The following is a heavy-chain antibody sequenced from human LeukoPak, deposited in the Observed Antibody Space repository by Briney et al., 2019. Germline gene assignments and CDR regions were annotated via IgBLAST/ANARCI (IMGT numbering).Heavy chain of an antibody. CDR1: GDSVWSDSAA. J-gene: IGHJ4*02. D-gene: IGHD6-19*01. CDR3: ASSIAVAGPFDY. CDR2: TYYRSKWYN. Sequence: SQTLSLTCAISGDSVWSDSAAWNWIRQSPSRGLEWLGRTYYRSKWYNDYAVSVKSRITVNPDTSKNQFSLQLNSVTPEDTAVYYCASSIAVAGPFDYWGQGSLVTVSS. V-gene: IGHV6-1*01.